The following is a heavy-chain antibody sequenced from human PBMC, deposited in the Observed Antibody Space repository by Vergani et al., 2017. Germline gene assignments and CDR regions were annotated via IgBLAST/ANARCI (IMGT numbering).Heavy chain of an antibody. J-gene: IGHJ4*02. D-gene: IGHD2-8*01. V-gene: IGHV1-69*15. CDR1: GGTFSSYA. Sequence: QVQLVQSGAEVKKPGSSVKVSCKASGGTFSSYAISWVRQAPGQGLEWMGRIIPIFGTANYAQKFQGRVTSTADEATSTAYMELSSLRSEDTAVYYCARSCTNGGCGTENFDYWGQGTLVTVSS. CDR2: IIPIFGTA. CDR3: ARSCTNGGCGTENFDY.